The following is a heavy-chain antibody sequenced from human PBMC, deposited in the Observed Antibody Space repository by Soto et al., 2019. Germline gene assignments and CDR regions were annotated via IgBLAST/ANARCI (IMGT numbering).Heavy chain of an antibody. V-gene: IGHV3-30-3*01. CDR3: ARLPGALVAVLYIYPLDGREAMSDVDV. CDR1: GFTFNYYP. J-gene: IGHJ6*02. CDR2: ISFEGSNK. Sequence: QMQLVESGGGVVQPGESLRLSCAASGFTFNYYPMHWVRQTPGKGLEWVAVISFEGSNKFYADSVKGRFTVSRDNSKNMLYLQLNSLRPEDAAVYYCARLPGALVAVLYIYPLDGREAMSDVDVWGQGTTVSVSS. D-gene: IGHD6-19*01.